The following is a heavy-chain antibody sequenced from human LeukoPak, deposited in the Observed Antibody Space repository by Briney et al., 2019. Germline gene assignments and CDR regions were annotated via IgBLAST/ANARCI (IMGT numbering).Heavy chain of an antibody. D-gene: IGHD1-1*01. V-gene: IGHV4-39*01. CDR1: GGSISSSSYY. J-gene: IGHJ6*03. CDR2: IYYSGST. Sequence: SETLSLTCTVSGGSISSSSYYWGWIRQPPGKGLEWIGSIYYSGSTYYNPSLKSRVTISVDTSKNQFSLKLSSVTAADTAVYYCARQGNVDYYMDVWDKGTTVTVSS. CDR3: ARQGNVDYYMDV.